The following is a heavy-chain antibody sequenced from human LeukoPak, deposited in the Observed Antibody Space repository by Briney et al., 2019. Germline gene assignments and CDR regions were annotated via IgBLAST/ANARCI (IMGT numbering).Heavy chain of an antibody. CDR2: MNPNSGNT. CDR1: GYTFASYD. J-gene: IGHJ4*02. CDR3: ARFPVYSGSSHFDY. V-gene: IGHV1-8*03. Sequence: ASVKVSFKASGYTFASYDINWVRQATGQGLEWRGWMNPNSGNTGYAQKFQGRVTITRNTSISAAYMELSSLRSEDTAVYYCARFPVYSGSSHFDYWGQGTLVTVSS. D-gene: IGHD1-26*01.